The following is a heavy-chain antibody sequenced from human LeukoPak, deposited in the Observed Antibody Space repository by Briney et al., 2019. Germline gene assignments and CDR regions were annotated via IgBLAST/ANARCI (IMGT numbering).Heavy chain of an antibody. D-gene: IGHD1-26*01. J-gene: IGHJ4*02. CDR3: ARGRSGGTFFDS. CDR2: IYSSGST. CDR1: GGYISTYY. V-gene: IGHV4-4*07. Sequence: PSETLSLTCTVSGGYISTYYWSWIRQPAGKGLEWIGRIYSSGSTNYNPSLKSRVTISVDTSKNQFSLNLISVTAADTAVYYCARGRSGGTFFDSWGQGTLVTVS.